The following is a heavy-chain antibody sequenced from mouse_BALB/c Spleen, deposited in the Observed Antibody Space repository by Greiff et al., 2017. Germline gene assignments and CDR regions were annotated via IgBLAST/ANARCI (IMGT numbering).Heavy chain of an antibody. CDR2: IDPENGDT. V-gene: IGHV14-4*02. D-gene: IGHD2-10*02. CDR1: GFNIKDYY. Sequence: EVMLVESGAELVRSGASVKLSCTASGFNIKDYYMHWVKQRPEQGLEWIGWIDPENGDTEYAPKFQGKATMTADTSSNTAYLQLSSLTSEDTAVYYCNALGYGNYDAMDYWGQGTSVTVSS. CDR3: NALGYGNYDAMDY. J-gene: IGHJ4*01.